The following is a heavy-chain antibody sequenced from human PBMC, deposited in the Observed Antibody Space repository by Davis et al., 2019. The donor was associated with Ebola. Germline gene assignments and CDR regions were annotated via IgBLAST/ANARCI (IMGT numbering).Heavy chain of an antibody. Sequence: SQTLSLTCAVYGGSFSGYYWSWIRQPPGKGLEWIGSIYYSGSTYYNPSLKSRVTISVDTSKNQFSLKLSSVTAADTAVYYCARGPLQLWVFDYWGQGTLVTVSS. CDR3: ARGPLQLWVFDY. CDR1: GGSFSGYY. CDR2: IYYSGST. D-gene: IGHD5-18*01. V-gene: IGHV4-34*01. J-gene: IGHJ4*02.